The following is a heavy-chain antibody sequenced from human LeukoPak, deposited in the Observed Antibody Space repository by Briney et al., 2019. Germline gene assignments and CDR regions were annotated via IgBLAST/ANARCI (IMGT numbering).Heavy chain of an antibody. J-gene: IGHJ4*02. CDR2: INHSGST. Sequence: SETLSLXCAVYGGSYSGYYWSWIRQPPGKGLEWIGEINHSGSTNYNPSLKSRVTISVDTSKNQFSLKLSSVTAADTAVYYCVGGFDYWGQGTLVTVSS. V-gene: IGHV4-34*01. CDR3: VGGFDY. CDR1: GGSYSGYY.